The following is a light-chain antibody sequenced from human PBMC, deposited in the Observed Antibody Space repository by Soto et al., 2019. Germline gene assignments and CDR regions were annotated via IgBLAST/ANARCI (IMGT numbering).Light chain of an antibody. Sequence: EVVLTQSPGILSLSPGERATLSCRASESIGSSYLAWYQQKPGRAPRLLIYDASNRAPGIPDRFSGSASGTDFTLTISRLEPEDFAVYYCQQFGSSPETFGQGTK. J-gene: IGKJ1*01. V-gene: IGKV3-20*01. CDR3: QQFGSSPET. CDR2: DAS. CDR1: ESIGSSY.